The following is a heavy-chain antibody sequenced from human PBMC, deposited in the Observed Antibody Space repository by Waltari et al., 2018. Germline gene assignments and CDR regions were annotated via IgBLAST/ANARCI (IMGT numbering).Heavy chain of an antibody. D-gene: IGHD3-10*01. J-gene: IGHJ5*02. CDR1: GGSIRTHF. CDR3: ARASYGSGSSWFDP. CDR2: IYSSGST. V-gene: IGHV4-59*11. Sequence: QVQLQESGPGLVQPSETLSLICSVSGGSIRTHFWGWIRQPPGKTLEWIGNIYSSGSTNYNPSLTSRVTISLDMSKNQFSLKLRSVSAADTAVYYCARASYGSGSSWFDPWGQGNLVTVSS.